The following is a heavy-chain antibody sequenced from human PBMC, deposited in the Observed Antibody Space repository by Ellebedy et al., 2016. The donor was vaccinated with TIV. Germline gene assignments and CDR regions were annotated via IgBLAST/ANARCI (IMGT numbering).Heavy chain of an antibody. CDR2: IYYTGTT. CDR3: ARQDVAVTYWYAMDV. J-gene: IGHJ6*02. V-gene: IGHV4-39*01. Sequence: MPGGSLRLSCTVSGGSTSSSNYTWIWIRQPPGKGLEWIGTIYYTGTTYYKSSLKSRVTISVDTSKNQISLKLSSVTATDTAVYYCARQDVAVTYWYAMDVWGQGTTVTVSS. CDR1: GGSTSSSNYT. D-gene: IGHD2-21*01.